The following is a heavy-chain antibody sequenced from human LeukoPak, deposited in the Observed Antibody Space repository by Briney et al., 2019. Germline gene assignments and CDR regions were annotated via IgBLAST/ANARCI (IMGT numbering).Heavy chain of an antibody. CDR1: GFTFSSYE. V-gene: IGHV3-48*03. CDR3: AELGITMIGGV. J-gene: IGHJ6*04. Sequence: GGSLRLSCAASGFTFSSYEVNWVRQAPGQGLEWVSYISSSGSTIYYADSVKGRFTISRDNAKNSLYLQMNSLRAEDTAVYYCAELGITMIGGVWGKGTTVTISS. CDR2: ISSSGSTI. D-gene: IGHD3-10*02.